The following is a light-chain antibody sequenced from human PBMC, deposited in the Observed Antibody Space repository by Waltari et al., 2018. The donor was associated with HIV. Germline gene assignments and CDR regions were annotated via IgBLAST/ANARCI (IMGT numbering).Light chain of an antibody. Sequence: SYELTQPPSVSVSPGQPATLTCSGDPLPQQFPSWYQKKPGQAPVLVIYKDSGRPSGIPDRFSGSNAGTTVTLIISGVQAEDEADYYCESADSTGNYWAFGGGTKLTVL. CDR2: KDS. J-gene: IGLJ2*01. CDR3: ESADSTGNYWA. V-gene: IGLV3-25*03. CDR1: PLPQQF.